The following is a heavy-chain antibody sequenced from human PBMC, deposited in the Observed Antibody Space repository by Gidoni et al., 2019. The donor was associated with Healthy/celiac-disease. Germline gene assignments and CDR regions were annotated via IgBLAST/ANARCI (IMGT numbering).Heavy chain of an antibody. J-gene: IGHJ5*02. CDR1: GFTFRDYY. CDR3: ARDDFWSGSLRFDT. Sequence: QVQLVESGGGLVKPGGSLRRSCAAPGFTFRDYYMSWIRQAPGKGLEWVSYISSSGSTIYYADSVKGRFTISRDNAKNSLYLQMNSLRAEDTAVYYCARDDFWSGSLRFDTWGQGTLVTVSS. D-gene: IGHD3-3*01. CDR2: ISSSGSTI. V-gene: IGHV3-11*01.